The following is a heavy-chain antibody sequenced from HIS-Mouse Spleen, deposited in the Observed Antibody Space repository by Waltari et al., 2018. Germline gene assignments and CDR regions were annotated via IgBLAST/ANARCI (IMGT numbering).Heavy chain of an antibody. CDR3: AREIPYSSSWYDWYFDL. V-gene: IGHV4-39*07. CDR2: IYYSGST. D-gene: IGHD6-13*01. CDR1: GGSISSSSYD. Sequence: LQLQESCPGLVKPSETLSLTCTVSGGSISSSSYDWGWIRQPPGQGLEWIGSIYYSGSTYYNPSLKSRVTISVDTSKNQFSLKLSSVTAADTAVYYCAREIPYSSSWYDWYFDLWGRGTLVTVSS. J-gene: IGHJ2*01.